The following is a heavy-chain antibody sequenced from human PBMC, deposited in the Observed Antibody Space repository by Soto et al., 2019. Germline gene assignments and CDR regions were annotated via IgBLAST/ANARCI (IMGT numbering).Heavy chain of an antibody. Sequence: QVQLVQSGAEVKKPGSSVKVSCKASGGTFSPYTINWVRQAPGQGLEWMGRIIPFHGATNYAQKFQARVTITAEKSTSTAYMELSGLRFEDTAMYYCTRDWEITVSTWSFGGFWGRGTLVTVSS. V-gene: IGHV1-69*08. CDR2: IIPFHGAT. D-gene: IGHD3-10*01. CDR3: TRDWEITVSTWSFGGF. CDR1: GGTFSPYT. J-gene: IGHJ4*02.